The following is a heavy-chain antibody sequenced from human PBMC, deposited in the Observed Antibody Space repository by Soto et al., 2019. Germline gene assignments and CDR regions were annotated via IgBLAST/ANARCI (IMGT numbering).Heavy chain of an antibody. V-gene: IGHV3-33*01. D-gene: IGHD3-22*01. J-gene: IGHJ4*02. CDR1: GFTFSSYG. CDR3: ARYHYDSSGYYPL. Sequence: GGSLRLSCAASGFTFSSYGMHWVRQAPGKGLEWVAVIWSDGSNKYYADSVKGRFTISRDNSKNTLCLQMNSLRAEDTAVYYCARYHYDSSGYYPLWGQGTLVTVSS. CDR2: IWSDGSNK.